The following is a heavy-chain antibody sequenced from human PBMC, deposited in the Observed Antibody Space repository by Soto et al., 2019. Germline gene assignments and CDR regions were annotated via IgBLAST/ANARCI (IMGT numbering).Heavy chain of an antibody. CDR1: GGTIIISSYY. D-gene: IGHD2-2*01. J-gene: IGHJ5*02. CDR2: IYYGGYT. Sequence: QLQLQESGPGLVKPSDTLSLTCTVSGGTIIISSYYWGWVRQPPGKGQEWIGSIYYGGYTHFNPSLKRRVTISVDTPKNQFALRLTPVTAADTAVYSCARHNGPAHHDSHRFDPWRQGTLVTVSS. CDR3: ARHNGPAHHDSHRFDP. V-gene: IGHV4-39*01.